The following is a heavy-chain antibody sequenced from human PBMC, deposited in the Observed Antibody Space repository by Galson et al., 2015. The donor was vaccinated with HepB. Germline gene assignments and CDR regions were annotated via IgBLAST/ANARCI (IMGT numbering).Heavy chain of an antibody. CDR2: INPNSGGT. CDR1: GYTFTGYY. V-gene: IGHV1-2*06. CDR3: ARGARITIFGVVTPGYYYYYMDV. J-gene: IGHJ6*03. D-gene: IGHD3-3*01. Sequence: SVKVSCKASGYTFTGYYMHWVRQAPGQGLEWMGRINPNSGGTNYAQKFQGRVTMTRDTSISTAYMELSRLRSDDTAVYYCARGARITIFGVVTPGYYYYYMDVWGKGTTVTVSS.